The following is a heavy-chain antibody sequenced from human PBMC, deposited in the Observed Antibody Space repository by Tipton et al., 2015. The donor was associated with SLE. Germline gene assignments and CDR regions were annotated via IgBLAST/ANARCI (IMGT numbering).Heavy chain of an antibody. J-gene: IGHJ3*02. CDR1: GGSISSSSYY. CDR3: ARQGDGSGSYYYAFDI. V-gene: IGHV4-39*01. Sequence: TLSLTCTVSGGSISSSSYYWGWIRQPPGKGLEWIGSIYYSGSTYYNPSLRGRVTISVDTSKNQFSLKLSSVTAADTAVYYCARQGDGSGSYYYAFDIWGQGTMVTLSS. D-gene: IGHD3-10*01. CDR2: IYYSGST.